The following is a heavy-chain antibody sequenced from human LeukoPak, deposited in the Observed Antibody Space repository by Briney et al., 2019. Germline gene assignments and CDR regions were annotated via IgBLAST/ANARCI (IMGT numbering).Heavy chain of an antibody. CDR2: ISGSGGGT. V-gene: IGHV3-23*01. CDR1: GFTFSSYA. CDR3: EKDISPRGDDAFDI. J-gene: IGHJ3*02. Sequence: GGSLRLSCAASGFTFSSYAMSWVRQAPGEGLEWVSAISGSGGGTYYADSVKGRFTISRDNSKNTLYLQMNSLRAEDTAVYYCEKDISPRGDDAFDIWGQGTMVTVSS. D-gene: IGHD3-16*01.